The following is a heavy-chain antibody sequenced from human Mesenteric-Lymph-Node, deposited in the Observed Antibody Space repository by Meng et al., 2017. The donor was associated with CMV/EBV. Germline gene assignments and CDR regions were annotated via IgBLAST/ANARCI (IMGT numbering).Heavy chain of an antibody. Sequence: GSLRLSCAVYGGSFSGYYWSWIRQSPGKGLEWIGEINHSGSTNYNPSLKSRVTISVDTSKNQFSLKLSSVTAADTAVYYCARDIRLNWFDPWGQGTLVTVSS. CDR1: GGSFSGYY. CDR2: INHSGST. V-gene: IGHV4-34*01. J-gene: IGHJ5*02. CDR3: ARDIRLNWFDP.